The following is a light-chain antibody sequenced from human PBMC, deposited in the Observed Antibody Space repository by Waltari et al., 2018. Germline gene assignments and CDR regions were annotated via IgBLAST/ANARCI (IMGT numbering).Light chain of an antibody. J-gene: IGKJ4*01. CDR2: WAS. V-gene: IGKV4-1*01. CDR3: QQYYSTPLT. Sequence: DIVMTQSPDSLAVSLGERATINCKSNQSVLYSSNNKNYLAWYQQKPGQPPKLRIYWASTRESGVPDRFSGSGSGTDFTLTISSLQAEDVAVYYCQQYYSTPLTFGGGTKGEIK. CDR1: QSVLYSSNNKNY.